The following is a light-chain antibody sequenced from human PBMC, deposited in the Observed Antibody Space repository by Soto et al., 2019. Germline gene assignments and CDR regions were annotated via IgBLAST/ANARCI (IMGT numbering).Light chain of an antibody. Sequence: DIQMTQSPSTLSASVGDRVTITCRASQSISTWLAWYQQKPGMAPKLLISDASSFESGVPSRFSGSGSGTEFTLTISSLQPDDFATYYCLQDYSYPRTFGQGTKVEVK. CDR3: LQDYSYPRT. CDR2: DAS. CDR1: QSISTW. J-gene: IGKJ1*01. V-gene: IGKV1-5*01.